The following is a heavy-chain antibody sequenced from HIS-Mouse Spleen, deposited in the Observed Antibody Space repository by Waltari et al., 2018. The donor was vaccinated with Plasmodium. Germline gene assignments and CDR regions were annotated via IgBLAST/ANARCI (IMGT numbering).Heavy chain of an antibody. V-gene: IGHV4-34*01. J-gene: IGHJ4*02. CDR1: GGSFSGYS. Sequence: QVQLQQWGAGLLKPSETLSLTCAVYGGSFSGYSWSWNRQPPGKGLEWIGERNHSGSTHYNTSLKSRVTISVDTSKNQFSLKLSSVTAADTAVYYCARGPGYSSGWYYFDYWGQGTLVTVSS. CDR2: RNHSGST. CDR3: ARGPGYSSGWYYFDY. D-gene: IGHD6-19*01.